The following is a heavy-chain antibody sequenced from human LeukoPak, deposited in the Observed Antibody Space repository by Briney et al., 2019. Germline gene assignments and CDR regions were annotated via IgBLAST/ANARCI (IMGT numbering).Heavy chain of an antibody. Sequence: GGSLRLSCAASGFTFSSYAMSWVRQAPGKGLEWVSAISGSGGSTYYADSVKGRFTISRDNSKNTLYLQKNSLRAEDTAVYYCAKQDELRYFDWLSPGAFDIWGQGTMVTVSS. CDR3: AKQDELRYFDWLSPGAFDI. D-gene: IGHD3-9*01. CDR1: GFTFSSYA. V-gene: IGHV3-23*01. J-gene: IGHJ3*02. CDR2: ISGSGGST.